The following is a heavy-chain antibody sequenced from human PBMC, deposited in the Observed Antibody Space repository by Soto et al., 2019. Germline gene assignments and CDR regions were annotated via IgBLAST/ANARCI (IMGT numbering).Heavy chain of an antibody. CDR3: AKGGTIFGVANDY. CDR1: GFTFSSYA. D-gene: IGHD3-3*01. J-gene: IGHJ4*02. Sequence: EVQLLESGGGLVQPGGSLRLSCAASGFTFSSYAMSWVRQAPGKGLEGVSAISGSGGSTYYADSVKGRFTISRDNSKNTLYLQMNSLRAEDTAVYYCAKGGTIFGVANDYWGQGTLVTVSS. V-gene: IGHV3-23*01. CDR2: ISGSGGST.